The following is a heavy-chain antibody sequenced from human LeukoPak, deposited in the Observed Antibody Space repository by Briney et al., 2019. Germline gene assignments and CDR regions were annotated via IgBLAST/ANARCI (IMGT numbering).Heavy chain of an antibody. J-gene: IGHJ6*02. D-gene: IGHD6-13*01. V-gene: IGHV3-48*03. CDR2: ISSSGSTI. CDR3: ARATAADHYYYYGMDV. Sequence: PGGSLRLSCAASGFTFSSYEMNWVRQAPGKGLELVSYISSSGSTIYYADSVKGRFTISRDNAKNSLYLQMNSLRAEDTAVYYCARATAADHYYYYGMDVWGQGTTVTVSS. CDR1: GFTFSSYE.